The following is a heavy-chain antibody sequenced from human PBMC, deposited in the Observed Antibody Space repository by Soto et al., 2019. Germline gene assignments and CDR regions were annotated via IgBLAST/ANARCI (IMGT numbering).Heavy chain of an antibody. D-gene: IGHD6-6*01. CDR1: GYTFTTYG. V-gene: IGHV1-18*01. CDR3: WRANSIPASVDY. J-gene: IGHJ4*01. Sequence: QVQLVQSGAEVKKPGASLKVSCKASGYTFTTYGINWARQAPGQGLEWLGWVSAYNGERRYAQRVQAGVIMTTDTSSTNAYMYLRNLRSDDTAVYDCWRANSIPASVDYWGQGTLVTVSS. CDR2: VSAYNGER.